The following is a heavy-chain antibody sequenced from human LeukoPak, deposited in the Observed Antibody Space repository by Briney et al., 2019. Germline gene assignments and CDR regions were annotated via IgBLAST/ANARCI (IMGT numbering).Heavy chain of an antibody. CDR3: AKDMAVAGLY. V-gene: IGHV3-30*18. D-gene: IGHD6-19*01. CDR2: ISYDGSNK. J-gene: IGHJ4*02. Sequence: PGGSLRLSCAASGFTFSSYGMHWVRQAPGKGLEWVAVISYDGSNKYYADSVKGRFTISRDNSKNTLYLQMNSLRAEDTAVYYCAKDMAVAGLYRGQGTLVTVSS. CDR1: GFTFSSYG.